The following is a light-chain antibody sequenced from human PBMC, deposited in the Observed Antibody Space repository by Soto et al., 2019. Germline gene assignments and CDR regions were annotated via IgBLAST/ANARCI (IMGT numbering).Light chain of an antibody. CDR2: EVD. Sequence: QSALTQPPSASGSPGQSVTISCTGTSSDVGGYNYVSWYQQHPGKAPKLMIYEVDKRPSGVSIRFSGSRSANTASLSISGLQAEDEATYYCSSYTGSATLVFGGGTKLTVL. V-gene: IGLV2-14*01. J-gene: IGLJ3*02. CDR3: SSYTGSATLV. CDR1: SSDVGGYNY.